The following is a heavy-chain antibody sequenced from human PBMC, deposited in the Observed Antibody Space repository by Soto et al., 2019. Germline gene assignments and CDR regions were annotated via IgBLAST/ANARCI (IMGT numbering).Heavy chain of an antibody. CDR2: ISAYNGNT. CDR3: ARDHTPVRYCSGGSCDYYYYGMDV. D-gene: IGHD2-15*01. Sequence: ASVKVSCKASGYTFTSYGISWVRQAPGQGLEWMGWISAYNGNTNYAQKLQGRVTMTTDTSTSTAYMELRSLRSDDTAVYYCARDHTPVRYCSGGSCDYYYYGMDVWGQGTTVTVSS. CDR1: GYTFTSYG. J-gene: IGHJ6*02. V-gene: IGHV1-18*04.